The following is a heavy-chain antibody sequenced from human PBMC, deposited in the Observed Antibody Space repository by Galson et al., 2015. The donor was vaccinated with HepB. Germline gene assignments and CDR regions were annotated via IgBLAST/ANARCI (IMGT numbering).Heavy chain of an antibody. V-gene: IGHV3-30-3*01. CDR3: ARDLIVVVPAASIYYGMDV. CDR2: ILDDGNNK. Sequence: SLRLSCAASGFTFSSYAMHWVRQAPGKGLEWVTVILDDGNNKYYADSVKGRFTISRDNSKNTLYLQMNSLRAEDTAVYYCARDLIVVVPAASIYYGMDVWGQGTTVTVSS. CDR1: GFTFSSYA. J-gene: IGHJ6*02. D-gene: IGHD2-2*01.